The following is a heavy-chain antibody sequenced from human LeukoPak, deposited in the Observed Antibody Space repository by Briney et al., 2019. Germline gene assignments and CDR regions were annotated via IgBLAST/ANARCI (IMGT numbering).Heavy chain of an antibody. V-gene: IGHV3-30*01. J-gene: IGHJ4*02. CDR2: ISYDGSNQ. CDR3: AREEWYYFDY. Sequence: GRSLRLSCVASGFTFNTFAIHCGPRAPGRGRGGVAVISYDGSNQYYEDSVKGRFTISRDNSKNTLDLQMKSLRAEDMAVYYCAREEWYYFDYWGQGTLVTVSS. D-gene: IGHD3-3*01. CDR1: GFTFNTFA.